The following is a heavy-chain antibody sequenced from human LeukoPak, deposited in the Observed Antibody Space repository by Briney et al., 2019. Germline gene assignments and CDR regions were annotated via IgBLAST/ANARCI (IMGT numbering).Heavy chain of an antibody. CDR1: GYTLTELS. CDR3: ATEIRGYSYGQGVWFDP. CDR2: FDPEDGET. Sequence: ASVRVSCKVSGYTLTELSMHWVRQAPGKGLEWMGGFDPEDGETIYAQKFQGRVTMTEDTSTDTAYMGLSSLRSEDTAVYYCATEIRGYSYGQGVWFDPWGQGTLVTVSS. J-gene: IGHJ5*02. D-gene: IGHD5-18*01. V-gene: IGHV1-24*01.